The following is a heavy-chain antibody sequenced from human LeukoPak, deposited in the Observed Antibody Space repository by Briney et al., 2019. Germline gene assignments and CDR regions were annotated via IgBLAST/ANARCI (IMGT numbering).Heavy chain of an antibody. CDR1: GYTFTAYY. J-gene: IGHJ4*02. Sequence: ASMKVSCKASGYTFTAYYIHWVRQAPGQGLEWMGCINPNSGGTNYAQKFQGRVTMTRDTSISTAYMELSRLRSDDTAVYYCASGGRLYESSGYYHDYWGQGTLVTVSS. V-gene: IGHV1-2*02. D-gene: IGHD3-22*01. CDR3: ASGGRLYESSGYYHDY. CDR2: INPNSGGT.